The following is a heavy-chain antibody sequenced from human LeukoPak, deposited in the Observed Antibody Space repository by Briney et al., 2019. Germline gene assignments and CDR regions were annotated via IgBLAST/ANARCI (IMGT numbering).Heavy chain of an antibody. CDR3: ARHREEMATIANHWYFDL. V-gene: IGHV4-61*02. CDR1: GGSISSGSYY. CDR2: IYTSGST. J-gene: IGHJ2*01. Sequence: PSETLSLTCTVSGGSISSGSYYWSWIRQPAGKGLEWIGRIYTSGSTNYNPSLKSRVTISYTSKNQFSLKLSSVTAADTAVYYCARHREEMATIANHWYFDLWGRGTLVTVSS. D-gene: IGHD5-24*01.